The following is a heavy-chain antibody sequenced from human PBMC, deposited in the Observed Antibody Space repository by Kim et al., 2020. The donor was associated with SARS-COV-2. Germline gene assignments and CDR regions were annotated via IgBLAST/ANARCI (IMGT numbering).Heavy chain of an antibody. J-gene: IGHJ6*02. CDR2: INHSGST. CDR1: GGSFSGYY. Sequence: SETLSLTCAVYGGSFSGYYWSWIRQPPGKGLEWIGEINHSGSTNYNPSLKSRVTISVDTSKNQFSLKLSSVTAADTAVYDCASGILYSSSWNYGMDVWGQGTTVTVSS. V-gene: IGHV4-34*01. D-gene: IGHD6-13*01. CDR3: ASGILYSSSWNYGMDV.